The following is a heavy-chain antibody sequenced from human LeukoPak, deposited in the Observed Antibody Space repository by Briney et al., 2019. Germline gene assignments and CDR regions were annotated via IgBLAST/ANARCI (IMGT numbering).Heavy chain of an antibody. CDR2: ISWNSGSI. Sequence: PGGSLRLSCAASGFTFDDYAMHWVRQAPGKGLEWVSGISWNSGSIGYADSVKGRFTISRDNSKNTLYLQMNSLRAEDTAVYYCAKYDYFRSHPFDYWGQGTLVTVSS. D-gene: IGHD3-10*02. CDR3: AKYDYFRSHPFDY. CDR1: GFTFDDYA. V-gene: IGHV3-9*01. J-gene: IGHJ4*02.